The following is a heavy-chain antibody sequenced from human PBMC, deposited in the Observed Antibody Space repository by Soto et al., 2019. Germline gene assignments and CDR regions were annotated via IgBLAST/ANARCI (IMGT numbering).Heavy chain of an antibody. D-gene: IGHD6-19*01. CDR3: AHISSGWSKYDY. J-gene: IGHJ4*02. CDR1: GLLLSTSGVG. Sequence: QITLKESGPTLVKPTQTLTLTCTFSGLLLSTSGVGVGWIRQPPGKALEWLALIYWDDDKRYTPSLKSRLTITKDTSKTQVVLTMTNMDPVDTATYYCAHISSGWSKYDYWGQGTLVTVSS. CDR2: IYWDDDK. V-gene: IGHV2-5*02.